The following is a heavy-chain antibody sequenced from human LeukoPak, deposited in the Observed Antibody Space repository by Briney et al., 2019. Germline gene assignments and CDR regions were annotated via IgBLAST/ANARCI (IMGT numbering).Heavy chain of an antibody. CDR2: INPDSATT. D-gene: IGHD3-22*01. V-gene: IGHV1-2*02. Sequence: ASLKVSCTASGYTFTDYYMHWVRQAPGQGLEWMGWINPDSATTNYAQKFQGRVTMTRNTSISTAYMELSSLRSDDTAVYYCARVSRDSRGYYYGYWGQGTLVTVSS. J-gene: IGHJ4*02. CDR1: GYTFTDYY. CDR3: ARVSRDSRGYYYGY.